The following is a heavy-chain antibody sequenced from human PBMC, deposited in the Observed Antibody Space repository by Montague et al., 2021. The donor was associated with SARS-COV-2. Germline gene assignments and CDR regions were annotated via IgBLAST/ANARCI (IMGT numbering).Heavy chain of an antibody. V-gene: IGHV3-48*03. J-gene: IGHJ6*02. D-gene: IGHD3-3*01. Sequence: SLRLSFSASGFTFSSYEMNWVRQAPGKGLEWVSYISSSGSTIYYADSVKGRFTISRDNAKNSLYLQMNSLRAEDTAAYYCARGGTYYDFWSGYQNYYYGMDVWGQGTTVTVSS. CDR1: GFTFSSYE. CDR2: ISSSGSTI. CDR3: ARGGTYYDFWSGYQNYYYGMDV.